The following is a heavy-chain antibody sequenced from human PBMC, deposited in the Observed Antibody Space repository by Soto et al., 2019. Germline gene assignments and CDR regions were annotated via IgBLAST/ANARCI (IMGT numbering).Heavy chain of an antibody. CDR3: ARGLRMTKGLPDAFDI. J-gene: IGHJ3*02. D-gene: IGHD4-17*01. CDR2: MNPNSDNT. Sequence: ASVKVSCKASGYTFTSYDINWVRQATGQGLEWMGWMNPNSDNTDYAHKFQGRVTMTRNTSISTAYMELSSLRSEDTAVYYCARGLRMTKGLPDAFDIWGQGTMVTVSS. CDR1: GYTFTSYD. V-gene: IGHV1-8*01.